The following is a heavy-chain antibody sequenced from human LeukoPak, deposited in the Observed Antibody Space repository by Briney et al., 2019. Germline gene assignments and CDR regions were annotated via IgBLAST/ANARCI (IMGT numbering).Heavy chain of an antibody. J-gene: IGHJ4*02. CDR3: ARSLGTPGRGFDY. V-gene: IGHV1-2*02. CDR1: GYTFTGYY. D-gene: IGHD1-26*01. CDR2: INPNSGGT. Sequence: ASVKVSCKASGYTFTGYYMHWVRQAPGQGLEWMGWINPNSGGTNYAQKFQGRVTMTRDTSISTAYMELSRLRSDDTAVYYCARSLGTPGRGFDYWGQGTLVTVSS.